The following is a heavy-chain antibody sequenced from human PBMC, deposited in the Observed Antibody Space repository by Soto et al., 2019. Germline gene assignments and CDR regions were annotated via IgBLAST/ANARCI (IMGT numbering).Heavy chain of an antibody. D-gene: IGHD3-9*01. CDR2: IYYSGST. CDR3: ARLTGGGYFDWLSTPNYFDY. Sequence: SETLCLTCSVSDGSIRSSSCYWGWIRQPPGKGLEWIGSIYYSGSTYYNPSLKSRVTISVDTSKNQFSLKLSSVTAADTAVYYCARLTGGGYFDWLSTPNYFDYWGQGTLVTVSS. CDR1: DGSIRSSSCY. J-gene: IGHJ4*02. V-gene: IGHV4-39*01.